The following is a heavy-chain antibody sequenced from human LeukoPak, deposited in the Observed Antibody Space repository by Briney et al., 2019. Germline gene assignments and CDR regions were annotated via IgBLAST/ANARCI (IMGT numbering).Heavy chain of an antibody. CDR3: ARYSSGWYSLYYFDY. J-gene: IGHJ4*02. CDR2: IYHSGST. Sequence: PSETLSLTCAVSGGSISSSNWWSWVRQPPGKGLEWIGEIYHSGSTNYNPSLKSRVTISVDKSKNQFSLKLSPVTAADTAVYYCARYSSGWYSLYYFDYWGQGTLVTVSS. V-gene: IGHV4-4*02. CDR1: GGSISSSNW. D-gene: IGHD6-19*01.